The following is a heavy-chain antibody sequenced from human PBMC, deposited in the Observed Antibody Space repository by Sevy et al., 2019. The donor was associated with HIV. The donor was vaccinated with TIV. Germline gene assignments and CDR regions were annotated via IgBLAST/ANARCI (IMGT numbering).Heavy chain of an antibody. V-gene: IGHV4-4*02. D-gene: IGHD6-19*01. CDR3: ARDREALAGFHSFDP. CDR2: INHLGTT. Sequence: SETLSLTCAVSGGSLSRGYWWTWVRQPPGKGLEWIGEINHLGTTNYNPSLKSRATISIDKSKNHFSLKLTSVTAADTAVYYCARDREALAGFHSFDPWGQGTLVTVSS. J-gene: IGHJ5*02. CDR1: GGSLSRGYW.